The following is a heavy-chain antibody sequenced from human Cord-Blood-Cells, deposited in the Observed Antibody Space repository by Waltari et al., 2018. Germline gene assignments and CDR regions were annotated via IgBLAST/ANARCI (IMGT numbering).Heavy chain of an antibody. V-gene: IGHV4-34*01. J-gene: IGHJ6*02. CDR2: INHSGST. CDR3: AREVRGPAYYGMDV. Sequence: QVQLQQWGAGLSKPSETLSLTCAVYGGSFSGYYWSWTRQPPGKGLEWIGEINHSGSTNYNPSLKSRVTISVDTSKNQFSLKLSSVTAADTAVYYCAREVRGPAYYGMDVWGQGTTVTVSS. CDR1: GGSFSGYY. D-gene: IGHD3-10*01.